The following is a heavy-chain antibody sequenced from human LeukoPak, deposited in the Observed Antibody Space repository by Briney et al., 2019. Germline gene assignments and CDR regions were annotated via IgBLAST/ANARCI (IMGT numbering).Heavy chain of an antibody. D-gene: IGHD6-13*01. CDR3: ARYASIAAAGAHGSAGFDY. CDR1: GYSFTSYW. CDR2: IYPGDSDT. V-gene: IGHV5-51*01. J-gene: IGHJ4*02. Sequence: GESLKISCKGSGYSFTSYWIGWVRQMPGKGLEWMGIIYPGDSDTRYSPSFQGQVTISADKSVSTAYLQWSSLKASDTAMYYCARYASIAAAGAHGSAGFDYWGQGTLVTVSS.